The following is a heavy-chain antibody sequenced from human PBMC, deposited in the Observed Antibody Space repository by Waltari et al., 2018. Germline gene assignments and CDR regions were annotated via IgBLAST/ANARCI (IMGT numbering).Heavy chain of an antibody. D-gene: IGHD3-10*01. CDR1: GYTFTSYY. V-gene: IGHV1-46*01. Sequence: QVQLVQSGAEVKKPGASVKVSCKASGYTFTSYYMHWVRQAPGPGLEGKGIINPCGCSTSYEQKFQGRVTMTRDTSTSTVYMELSSLRSEDTAVYYCARDNSAPPTGYFDYWGQGTLVTVSS. CDR2: INPCGCST. J-gene: IGHJ4*02. CDR3: ARDNSAPPTGYFDY.